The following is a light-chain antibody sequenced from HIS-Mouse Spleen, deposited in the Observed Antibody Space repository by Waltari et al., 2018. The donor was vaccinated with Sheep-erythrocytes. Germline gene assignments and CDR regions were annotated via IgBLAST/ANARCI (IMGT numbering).Light chain of an antibody. J-gene: IGLJ1*01. V-gene: IGLV2-11*01. CDR2: DVS. CDR3: CSYAGSYNHV. CDR1: SSDVGGYNY. Sequence: QSALTQPRSVSGSPGQSVTISCTGTSSDVGGYNYVSWYQQYPGKAPKLLVYDVSKRPSGVPDLFSGSKSGNTASLTISGLQAEDEADYYCCSYAGSYNHVFATGTKVTVL.